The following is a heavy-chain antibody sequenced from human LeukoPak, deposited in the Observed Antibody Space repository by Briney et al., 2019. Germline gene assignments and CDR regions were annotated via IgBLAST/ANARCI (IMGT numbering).Heavy chain of an antibody. D-gene: IGHD6-13*01. CDR3: AKDSYSSSWLDY. Sequence: GGSLRLSCAASGFTFSSSAMSWVRQAPGKGLEWVSTISGSDSSTYYADSVKGRFTISRDNSKNTLYLQMNSLRAEDTAVYYCAKDSYSSSWLDYWGQGTLVTVSS. CDR2: ISGSDSST. CDR1: GFTFSSSA. V-gene: IGHV3-23*01. J-gene: IGHJ4*02.